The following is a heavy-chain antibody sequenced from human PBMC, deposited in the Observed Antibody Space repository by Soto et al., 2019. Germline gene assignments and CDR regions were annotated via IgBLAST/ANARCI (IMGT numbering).Heavy chain of an antibody. D-gene: IGHD5-18*01. CDR1: GFTFGSFG. CDR2: ISATAGST. Sequence: EVQLLESGGGLVQPGGSLRLSCAASGFTFGSFGMSWVRQAPGKGLEWVSAISATAGSTYYANSVKGRFTFSSDNSKNTLYLQMNSLRADDTAVYYCAKDRGFSYGYGFDYWGQGTLVNVSS. V-gene: IGHV3-23*01. CDR3: AKDRGFSYGYGFDY. J-gene: IGHJ4*02.